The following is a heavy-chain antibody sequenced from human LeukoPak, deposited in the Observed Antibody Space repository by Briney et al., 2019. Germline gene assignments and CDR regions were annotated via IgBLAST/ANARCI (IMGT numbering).Heavy chain of an antibody. CDR1: GFTFSSYG. D-gene: IGHD4-17*01. V-gene: IGHV3-30*02. J-gene: IGHJ4*02. CDR2: IRYDGSNK. CDR3: AKGRETTVNPPFD. Sequence: GGSLRLSCAASGFTFSSYGMHWVRQAPGKGLEWVAFIRYDGSNKYYADSVKGRFTISRDNSKNTLYLQMNSLRAEDTAVYYCAKGRETTVNPPFDWGQGTLVTVSS.